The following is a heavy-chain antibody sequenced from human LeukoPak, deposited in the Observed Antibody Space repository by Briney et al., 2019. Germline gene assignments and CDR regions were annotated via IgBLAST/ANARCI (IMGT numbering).Heavy chain of an antibody. V-gene: IGHV3-66*01. D-gene: IGHD3-22*01. CDR1: GFTFSSNY. CDR2: IYSGGST. J-gene: IGHJ4*02. Sequence: GGSLRLSCAASGFTFSSNYMSWVRQAPGKGLEWVSVIYSGGSTYYADSVKGRFTISRDNSKNTLYLQMNSLRAEDTAVYYCARDQYYYDSSGYYGRYFDYWGQGTLVTVSS. CDR3: ARDQYYYDSSGYYGRYFDY.